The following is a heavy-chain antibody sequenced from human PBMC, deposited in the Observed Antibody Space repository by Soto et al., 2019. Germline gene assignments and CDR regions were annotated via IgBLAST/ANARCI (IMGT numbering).Heavy chain of an antibody. D-gene: IGHD3-22*01. V-gene: IGHV1-58*01. CDR1: GFTFTSSA. Sequence: QMQLVQSGPEVKKPGTSVKVSCKASGFTFTSSAVQWVRQARGQRLEWIGWIVVGSGNTNYAQKFQERVTITRDMSTSTADMELSSLRSEDTAVYYCAADRLIYYDSSGYYSWGQGTLVTVSS. CDR2: IVVGSGNT. CDR3: AADRLIYYDSSGYYS. J-gene: IGHJ4*02.